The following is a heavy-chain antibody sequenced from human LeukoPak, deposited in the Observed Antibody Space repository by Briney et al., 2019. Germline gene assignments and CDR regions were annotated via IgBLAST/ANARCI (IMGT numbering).Heavy chain of an antibody. D-gene: IGHD2-15*01. Sequence: GGSLRLSCAASGFTFSSFEMNWVRQAPGKGLEWVSYISSGGSTRYYADSVKGRFTISRDSAKNSLYLQMNSLRAEDTAVYYCAREGGWTFDYWGPGTLVTVSS. CDR2: ISSGGSTR. J-gene: IGHJ4*02. CDR3: AREGGWTFDY. V-gene: IGHV3-48*03. CDR1: GFTFSSFE.